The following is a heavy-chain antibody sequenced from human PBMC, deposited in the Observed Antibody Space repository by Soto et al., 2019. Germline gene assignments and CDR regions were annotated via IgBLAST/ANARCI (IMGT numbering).Heavy chain of an antibody. V-gene: IGHV3-48*03. Sequence: RLSCAASGFTFSSYEMNWVRQAPGKGLEWVSYISSSGSTIYYADSVKGRFTISRDNAKNSLYLQMNSLRAEDTAVYYCARELYYDFWSGSTWDYYYGMDVWGQGTTVTVSS. D-gene: IGHD3-3*01. CDR1: GFTFSSYE. CDR3: ARELYYDFWSGSTWDYYYGMDV. CDR2: ISSSGSTI. J-gene: IGHJ6*02.